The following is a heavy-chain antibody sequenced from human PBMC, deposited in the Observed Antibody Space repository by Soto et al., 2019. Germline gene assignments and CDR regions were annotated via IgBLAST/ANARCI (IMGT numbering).Heavy chain of an antibody. D-gene: IGHD6-13*01. CDR3: AIRATGAGTYYYYCMNV. Sequence: AETLSLTCTVCGGSISSSSYYWGWVRQAPGKGLEWIGSIYYSGSTYYNPSLKSRVTISVDTSKNQFSLKLSSVTAAETAVYYCAIRATGAGTYYYYCMNVWGQGTTLTVS. V-gene: IGHV4-39*01. CDR2: IYYSGST. J-gene: IGHJ6*02. CDR1: GGSISSSSYY.